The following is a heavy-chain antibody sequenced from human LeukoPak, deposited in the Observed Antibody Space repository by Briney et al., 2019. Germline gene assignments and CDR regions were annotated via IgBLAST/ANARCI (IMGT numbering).Heavy chain of an antibody. J-gene: IGHJ4*02. D-gene: IGHD4-23*01. CDR3: AREGGNY. CDR2: IYYSGST. V-gene: IGHV4-59*01. Sequence: SETLSLTCTVSGGSISSYYWSWIRQPPGKGLEWIGYIYYSGSTNYNPSLKGRVTISVDTSRNQFSLKLSSVTVADTAVYYCAREGGNYWGQGTLVTVSS. CDR1: GGSISSYY.